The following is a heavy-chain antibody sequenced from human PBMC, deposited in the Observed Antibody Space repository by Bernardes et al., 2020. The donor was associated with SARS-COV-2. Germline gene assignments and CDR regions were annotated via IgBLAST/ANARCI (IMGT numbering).Heavy chain of an antibody. V-gene: IGHV4-39*07. Sequence: SETLSLTCTVSGGSISSSSYYWGWLRQPPGKGLEWIGSIYYSGSTYYNPSLKSRVTISVDTSKNQFSLKLSSVTAADTAVYYCARDGSDFWSGLTPNYHYYMDVWGKGTTVTVSS. CDR2: IYYSGST. CDR1: GGSISSSSYY. J-gene: IGHJ6*03. D-gene: IGHD3-3*01. CDR3: ARDGSDFWSGLTPNYHYYMDV.